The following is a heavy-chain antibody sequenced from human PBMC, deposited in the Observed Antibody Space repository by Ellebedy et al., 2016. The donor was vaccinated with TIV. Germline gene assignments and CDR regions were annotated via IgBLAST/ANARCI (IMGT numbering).Heavy chain of an antibody. CDR3: TKRAEGGGFFDY. CDR1: GFTFSAYV. J-gene: IGHJ4*02. D-gene: IGHD3-10*01. Sequence: GESLKISCATSGFTFSAYVMAWVRQIPGKGLEWVSAMSEYDGRTFYADSVKGRFTISRDNSRDTLFLQMNSLRAEDTAVYYCTKRAEGGGFFDYWGQGILVTVSS. V-gene: IGHV3-23*01. CDR2: MSEYDGRT.